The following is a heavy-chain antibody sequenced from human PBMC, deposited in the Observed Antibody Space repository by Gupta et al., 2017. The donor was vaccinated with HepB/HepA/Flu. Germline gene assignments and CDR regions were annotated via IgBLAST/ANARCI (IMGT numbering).Heavy chain of an antibody. V-gene: IGHV3-23*01. D-gene: IGHD3-22*01. CDR1: GFTFSSYA. CDR3: AQTFYYYDSSGREGHGHFDY. CDR2: ISGSGGST. J-gene: IGHJ4*02. Sequence: EVQLLESGGGLVQPGGSLRLSCAASGFTFSSYAMSWVRQAPGKGLEWVSAISGSGGSTYYADSVKGRFTISRDNSKNTLYLQMNSLRAEDTAVYYCAQTFYYYDSSGREGHGHFDYWGQGTLVTVSS.